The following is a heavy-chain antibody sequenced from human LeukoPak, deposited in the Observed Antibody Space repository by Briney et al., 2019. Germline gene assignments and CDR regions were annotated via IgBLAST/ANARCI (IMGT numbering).Heavy chain of an antibody. Sequence: PGGSLRLSCAASGFTFSSYEMNWVRQAPGKGLEWVSYISSSGSTIYYADSVKGRFTISRDNAKNSLYLQMNSLRAEDTAVYYCAKIPSYGDYVPVYFDYWGQGTLVTVSS. CDR2: ISSSGSTI. J-gene: IGHJ4*02. CDR1: GFTFSSYE. D-gene: IGHD4-17*01. CDR3: AKIPSYGDYVPVYFDY. V-gene: IGHV3-48*03.